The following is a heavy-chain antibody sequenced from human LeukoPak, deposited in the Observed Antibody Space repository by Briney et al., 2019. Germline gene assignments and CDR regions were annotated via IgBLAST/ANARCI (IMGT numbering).Heavy chain of an antibody. CDR1: GGSVSSGSYY. V-gene: IGHV4-61*01. J-gene: IGHJ4*02. Sequence: SETPSLICTVSGGSVSSGSYYWSWIREPAGKGLEWIGYIYYSGSTNYNPSLKSRVTISVDTSKNQFSLKLSSVTAADTAVYYCARTLLWFGGHFDYWGQGTLVTVSS. CDR3: ARTLLWFGGHFDY. D-gene: IGHD3-10*01. CDR2: IYYSGST.